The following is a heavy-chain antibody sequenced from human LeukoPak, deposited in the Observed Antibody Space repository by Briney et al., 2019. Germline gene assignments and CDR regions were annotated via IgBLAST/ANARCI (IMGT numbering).Heavy chain of an antibody. J-gene: IGHJ4*02. D-gene: IGHD3-22*01. CDR1: GGSFSGYY. V-gene: IGHV4-34*01. CDR3: ARHSAEVDSLDY. CDR2: INHSGST. Sequence: PSETLSLTCAVYGGSFSGYYWSWIRQPPGKGLEWIGEINHSGSTNYNPSLKSRVTISVDTSKNQFSLKLSSVTAADTAVYYCARHSAEVDSLDYWGQGTLVTVSS.